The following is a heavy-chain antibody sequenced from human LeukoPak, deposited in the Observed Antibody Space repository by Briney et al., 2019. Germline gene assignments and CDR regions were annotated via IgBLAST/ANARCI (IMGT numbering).Heavy chain of an antibody. D-gene: IGHD2-21*02. CDR1: GGSISSSSYY. Sequence: PSETLSLTCTVSGGSISSSSYYWGWIRQPPGKGLEWIGYISYSGSTNYNPSLKSRVTISVDTSKNQFSLKLSSVTAADTAVYYCARGIVVVTEDYFDYWGQGTLVTVSS. CDR3: ARGIVVVTEDYFDY. J-gene: IGHJ4*02. V-gene: IGHV4-61*05. CDR2: ISYSGST.